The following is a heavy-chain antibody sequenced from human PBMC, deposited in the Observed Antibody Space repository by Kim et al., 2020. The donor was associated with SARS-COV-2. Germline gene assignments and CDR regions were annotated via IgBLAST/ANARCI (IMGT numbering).Heavy chain of an antibody. J-gene: IGHJ6*02. D-gene: IGHD6-13*01. Sequence: GGSLRLSCAASGFTFSSYSMNWVCQAPGKGLEWVSYISSSSSTIYYADSVKGRFTISRDNAKNSLYLQMNSLRDEDTAVYYCARDVTSSSWYWGMDVWGQGTTVTVSS. V-gene: IGHV3-48*02. CDR3: ARDVTSSSWYWGMDV. CDR2: ISSSSSTI. CDR1: GFTFSSYS.